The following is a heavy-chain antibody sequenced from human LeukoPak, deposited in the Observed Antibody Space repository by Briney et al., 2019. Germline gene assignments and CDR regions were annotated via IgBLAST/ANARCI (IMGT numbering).Heavy chain of an antibody. Sequence: GESLKISCKGSGYSFSSYWIGWVRQMPGKGLEWMGMIYPADSDTRYSPSFQGQVTISADKSINTAYLQWSSLKASDTAMYYCASGSYSWYFDNWGQGSLVSVSA. V-gene: IGHV5-51*01. D-gene: IGHD2-15*01. CDR2: IYPADSDT. CDR1: GYSFSSYW. J-gene: IGHJ4*02. CDR3: ASGSYSWYFDN.